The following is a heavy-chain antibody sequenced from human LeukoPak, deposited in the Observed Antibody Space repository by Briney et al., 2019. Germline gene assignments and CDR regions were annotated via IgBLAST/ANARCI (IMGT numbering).Heavy chain of an antibody. CDR2: IYSGGNT. J-gene: IGHJ4*02. CDR1: GFTVSSNC. Sequence: PGGSLRLSCAASGFTVSSNCMSWVRQAPGKGLEWVSVIYSGGNTYYADSVKGRFTISRHNSKNTVYLHMKSLRPEDTAVYYCARRWDFDYWGQGTLVTVSS. D-gene: IGHD5-24*01. V-gene: IGHV3-53*04. CDR3: ARRWDFDY.